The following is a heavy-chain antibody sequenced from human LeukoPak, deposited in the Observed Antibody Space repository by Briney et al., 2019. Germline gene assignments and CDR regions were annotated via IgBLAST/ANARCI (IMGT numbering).Heavy chain of an antibody. CDR2: ISSSGTTI. J-gene: IGHJ4*02. CDR3: ARDGSYWDFDY. D-gene: IGHD1-26*01. Sequence: PGGSLRLSCAASRFTFSDYYMSWIRQAPGKRLEWVSYISSSGTTIYYADSVKGRFTISRDNAKNSLYLQMNSLRAEDTAVHYCARDGSYWDFDYWGQGTLVTVSS. V-gene: IGHV3-11*01. CDR1: RFTFSDYY.